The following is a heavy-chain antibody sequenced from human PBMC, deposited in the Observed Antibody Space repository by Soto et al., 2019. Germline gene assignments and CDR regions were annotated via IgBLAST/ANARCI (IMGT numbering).Heavy chain of an antibody. CDR3: ARDPAGYCSGGSCPLYYMDV. CDR2: IYYSGST. CDR1: GGSISSGGYY. V-gene: IGHV4-31*03. J-gene: IGHJ6*03. D-gene: IGHD2-15*01. Sequence: SSETLSLTCTVSGGSISSGGYYWSWIRQHPGKGLEWIGYIYYSGSTYYNPSLKSRVTISVDTSKNQFSLKLSSVTAADTAVYYCARDPAGYCSGGSCPLYYMDVWGKGTTVTVSS.